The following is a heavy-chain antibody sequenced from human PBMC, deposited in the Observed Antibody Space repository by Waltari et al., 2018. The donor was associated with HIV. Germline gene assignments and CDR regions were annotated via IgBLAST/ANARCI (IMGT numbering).Heavy chain of an antibody. Sequence: EVQLLESGGGLVQPGGSLRLSCKASGLKFRTFDMSWVRKAPGNGPERASALSGSVRTASYADYVKGRRTISRDFSNNTLLLQMNNLRPEDTAVDFCARGMRDLRPSAFDVWGQGTMVAISS. CDR3: ARGMRDLRPSAFDV. D-gene: IGHD2-8*01. CDR1: GLKFRTFD. CDR2: LSGSVRTA. V-gene: IGHV3-23*01. J-gene: IGHJ3*01.